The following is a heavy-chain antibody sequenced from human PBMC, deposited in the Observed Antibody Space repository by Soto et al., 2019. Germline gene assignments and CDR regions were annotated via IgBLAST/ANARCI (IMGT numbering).Heavy chain of an antibody. J-gene: IGHJ4*02. CDR1: GDYIISRSYY. CDR3: ARQRTSVVTQAYFDV. CDR2: IYYSGST. V-gene: IGHV4-39*01. Sequence: SATQSLTYPVTGDYIISRSYYWGWISQPPGKGLEWIGSIYYSGSTYNNPSLRSRVSMSIDTSKDQFSLKLKSVTAADTALYFCARQRTSVVTQAYFDVWGPGSLVTASS. D-gene: IGHD2-21*02.